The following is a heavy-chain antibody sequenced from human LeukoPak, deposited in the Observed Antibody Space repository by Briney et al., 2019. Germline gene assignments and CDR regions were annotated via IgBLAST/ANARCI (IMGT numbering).Heavy chain of an antibody. CDR3: AKESGGYSYGYWLYYFDY. Sequence: PGRSLRLSCAASGFTFSSYCMHWVRQAPGKGLEWVAVIWYDGSNKYYADSVKGRFTISRDNSKNTLYLQMNSLRAEDTAVYYCAKESGGYSYGYWLYYFDYWGQGTLVTVSS. V-gene: IGHV3-33*06. CDR2: IWYDGSNK. J-gene: IGHJ4*02. CDR1: GFTFSSYC. D-gene: IGHD5-18*01.